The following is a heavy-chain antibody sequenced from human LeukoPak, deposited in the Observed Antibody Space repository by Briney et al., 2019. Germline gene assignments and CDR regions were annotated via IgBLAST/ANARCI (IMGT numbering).Heavy chain of an antibody. J-gene: IGHJ4*02. CDR2: IYYSGST. CDR1: GGSISSYY. Sequence: SETLSLTCTVSGGSISSYYWSWIRQPPGKGLEWIGYIYYSGSTNYNPSLKSRVTISVDTSKNQFSLKLSSVTAADTAVYYCARERSGWPRIIDYWGQGTLVTVSS. V-gene: IGHV4-59*01. CDR3: ARERSGWPRIIDY. D-gene: IGHD6-19*01.